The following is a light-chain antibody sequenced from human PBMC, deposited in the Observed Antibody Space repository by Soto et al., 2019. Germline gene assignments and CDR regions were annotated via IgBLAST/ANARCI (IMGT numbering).Light chain of an antibody. J-gene: IGLJ2*01. Sequence: QTVVTQSPSASVTPGQRVTISCSGSGSNIRDNYVYWYQHLPGTAPKLLIYANDQRPSGVPDRFSGSKSGTSASLGISGLRSEDEADYYCAAWDDSLRGVVFGGGTKVTVL. CDR3: AAWDDSLRGVV. CDR2: AND. CDR1: GSNIRDNY. V-gene: IGLV1-47*02.